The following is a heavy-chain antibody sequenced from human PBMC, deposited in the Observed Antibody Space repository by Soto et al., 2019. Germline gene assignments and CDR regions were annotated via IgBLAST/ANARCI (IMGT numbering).Heavy chain of an antibody. J-gene: IGHJ4*02. CDR3: TRGVTAAGS. CDR1: GFAFSTYG. V-gene: IGHV3-33*01. CDR2: IWYDGSIK. D-gene: IGHD6-25*01. Sequence: GGSLRLSCVASGFAFSTYGIHWVRQAPGKGLEWVAVIWYDGSIKYYADSVKGRFTISRDNSKNTLYLQMNSLRADDTAVYYCTRGVTAAGSWGQGTLVTVSS.